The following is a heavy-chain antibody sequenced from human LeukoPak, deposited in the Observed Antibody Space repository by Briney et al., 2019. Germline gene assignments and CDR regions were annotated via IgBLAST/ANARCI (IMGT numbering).Heavy chain of an antibody. CDR3: SRDFWDYGDYFSDH. Sequence: GGSLRLSCAASGFTFSSYWMSWVRQAPGKGPEWVANIRQDGSETYYLDSVRGRFTIARDNAKKSLHLLMNSLRAEDTAVYYCSRDFWDYGDYFSDHWGQGTLVTVSP. CDR2: IRQDGSET. J-gene: IGHJ4*02. V-gene: IGHV3-7*01. D-gene: IGHD4-17*01. CDR1: GFTFSSYW.